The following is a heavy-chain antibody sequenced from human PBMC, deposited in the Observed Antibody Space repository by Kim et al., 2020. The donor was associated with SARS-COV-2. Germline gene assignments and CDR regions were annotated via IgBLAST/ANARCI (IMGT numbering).Heavy chain of an antibody. CDR2: INSDGSST. J-gene: IGHJ6*02. D-gene: IGHD6-13*01. Sequence: GGSLRLSCAASGFTFSSYWMHWVRQAPGKGLVWVSRINSDGSSTSYADSVKGRFTISRDNAKNMLYLQMNSLRAEDTAVYYCAREAPIAAGYYYYYGMDVWGQGTTVTVSS. CDR1: GFTFSSYW. V-gene: IGHV3-74*01. CDR3: AREAPIAAGYYYYYGMDV.